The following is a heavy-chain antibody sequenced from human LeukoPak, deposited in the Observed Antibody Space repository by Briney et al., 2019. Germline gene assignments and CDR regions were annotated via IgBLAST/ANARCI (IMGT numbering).Heavy chain of an antibody. D-gene: IGHD3-10*01. CDR3: ARGRVTMVRGAHNWFDP. V-gene: IGHV1-8*03. J-gene: IGHJ5*02. CDR1: GYTFTGYY. Sequence: ASVKVSCKASGYTFTGYYLHWVRQATGQGLEWMGWMNPNSGNTGYAQKFQGRVTITRNTSISTAYMELSSLRSEDTAVYYCARGRVTMVRGAHNWFDPWGQGTLVTVSS. CDR2: MNPNSGNT.